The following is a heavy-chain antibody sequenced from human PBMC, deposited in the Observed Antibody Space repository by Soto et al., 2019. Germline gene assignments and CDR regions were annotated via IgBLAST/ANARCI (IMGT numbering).Heavy chain of an antibody. CDR1: GFTFSSYG. D-gene: IGHD4-17*01. V-gene: IGHV3-30*18. Sequence: QVQLVESEGGVVQPGRSLRLSCAASGFTFSSYGMHWVSQAPGKGLEWVAVISYDGSNKYYADSVKGRFTISRDNSKNTLYLQMNSLRAEDTAVYYCAKDRAVTTWGYYYYGMDVWGQGTTVTVSS. CDR2: ISYDGSNK. J-gene: IGHJ6*02. CDR3: AKDRAVTTWGYYYYGMDV.